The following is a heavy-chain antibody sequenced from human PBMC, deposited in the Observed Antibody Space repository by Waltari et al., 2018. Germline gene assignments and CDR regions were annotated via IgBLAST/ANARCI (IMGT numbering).Heavy chain of an antibody. J-gene: IGHJ4*02. CDR1: GFTFKEYG. Sequence: QVQLVQSGGGVVQPGRSLRLSCIGSGFTFKEYGLPWVRQAPGQGLEWVAVVWFDGSQVHYADSVQGRFIISRDNSKNTLYLQMNSLRAEDTGLYYCTRVFPGIGIIGNFDQWGQGTPVTVSS. CDR2: VWFDGSQV. V-gene: IGHV3-33*01. CDR3: TRVFPGIGIIGNFDQ. D-gene: IGHD2-21*01.